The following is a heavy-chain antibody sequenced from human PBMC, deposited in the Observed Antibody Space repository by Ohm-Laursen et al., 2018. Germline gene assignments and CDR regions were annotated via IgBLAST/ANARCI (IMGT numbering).Heavy chain of an antibody. CDR2: INHSRST. V-gene: IGHV4-34*01. CDR1: GGSFSGYY. D-gene: IGHD2/OR15-2a*01. CDR3: ARGFWWFDP. Sequence: GTLSLTWTVYGGSFSGYYWNWIRQPPGKGLEWIGEINHSRSTKYNSSLKSRVTISVDTSKNQFSLKLSSVTAADTAVYYCARGFWWFDPWGQGTLVTVSS. J-gene: IGHJ5*02.